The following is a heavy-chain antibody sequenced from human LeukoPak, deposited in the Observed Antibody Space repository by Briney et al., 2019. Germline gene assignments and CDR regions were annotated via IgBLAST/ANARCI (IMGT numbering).Heavy chain of an antibody. CDR3: AIHCSGGSCSRSYYFDY. CDR1: GYTFSSHA. CDR2: LNAGNGDT. J-gene: IGHJ4*02. Sequence: ASVKVSCKASGYTFSSHAVHWVRQAPGQRLEWMGWLNAGNGDTKYSQKFQDRVTITRDTSASTAYMELSSLRSEDTAVYYCAIHCSGGSCSRSYYFDYWGQGTRVTVSS. D-gene: IGHD2-15*01. V-gene: IGHV1-3*01.